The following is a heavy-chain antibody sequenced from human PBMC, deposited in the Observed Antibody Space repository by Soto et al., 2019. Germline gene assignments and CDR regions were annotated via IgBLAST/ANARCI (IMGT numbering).Heavy chain of an antibody. CDR1: RFTFSSYG. CDR2: IYYDGSNT. Sequence: GGSLRLSCAASRFTFSSYGMHWVRQAPGKGPEWVALIYYDGSNTYYADSVKGRFTVSRDNSKNTLFLQMNSLRAEDTAVYICATNLKDYGMDVWGQGTTVTVSS. CDR3: ATNLKDYGMDV. J-gene: IGHJ6*02. V-gene: IGHV3-33*01.